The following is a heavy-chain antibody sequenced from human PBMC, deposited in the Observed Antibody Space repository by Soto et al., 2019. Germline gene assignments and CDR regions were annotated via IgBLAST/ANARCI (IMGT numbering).Heavy chain of an antibody. J-gene: IGHJ3*02. CDR2: IIPIFGTA. V-gene: IGHV1-69*01. Sequence: QVQLVQSGAEVKKPGSSVKVSCKASGGTFSSYAISWVRQAPGQGLEWMGGIIPIFGTANYAQKFQGRVTITADESTSTAYMELSSLRSEDTDVYYCDLYDSSGYGAFDIWGQGTMVTVSS. CDR3: DLYDSSGYGAFDI. D-gene: IGHD3-22*01. CDR1: GGTFSSYA.